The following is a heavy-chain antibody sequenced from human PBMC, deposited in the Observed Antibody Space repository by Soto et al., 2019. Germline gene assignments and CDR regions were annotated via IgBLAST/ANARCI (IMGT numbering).Heavy chain of an antibody. CDR3: ARQPCRGDCEFDY. V-gene: IGHV4-59*08. CDR2: IYYSGTT. D-gene: IGHD2-21*02. J-gene: IGHJ4*02. Sequence: QVQLQESGPGLVKPSETLSLTCTVSSGSISNYYWSWIRQPPGKGLEWIGYIYYSGTTNYNPSLKSRVTISVDTSKNQFSLKLSSVTAADTAFYYCARQPCRGDCEFDYWGQGTLVTVSS. CDR1: SGSISNYY.